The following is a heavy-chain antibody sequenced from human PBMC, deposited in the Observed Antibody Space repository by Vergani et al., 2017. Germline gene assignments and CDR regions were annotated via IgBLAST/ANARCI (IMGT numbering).Heavy chain of an antibody. J-gene: IGHJ4*02. CDR1: GGTFSSYA. D-gene: IGHD2-21*01. CDR3: ARGRGSQLGTIVGPFDY. CDR2: IIPIFGTA. Sequence: QVQLVQSGAEVKKPGSSVKVSCKASGGTFSSYAISWVRQAPGQGLEWMGGIIPIFGTANYAQKFQGRVTITADESTSTAYMELSSLRSEDTAVYYCARGRGSQLGTIVGPFDYRGQGTLVTVSS. V-gene: IGHV1-69*01.